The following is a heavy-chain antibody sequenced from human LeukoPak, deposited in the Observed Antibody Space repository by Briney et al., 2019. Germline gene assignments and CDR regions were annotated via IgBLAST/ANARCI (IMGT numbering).Heavy chain of an antibody. Sequence: PGGSLRLSCAASGFTFSSYAMHWVRQAPGKGLEWVAVISYDGSNKYYADSVKGRFTISRDNSKNTLYLQMNSLRAEDTAVYYCAGEMATIWSLDYWGQGTLVTVSS. CDR3: AGEMATIWSLDY. CDR2: ISYDGSNK. D-gene: IGHD5-24*01. V-gene: IGHV3-30-3*01. J-gene: IGHJ4*02. CDR1: GFTFSSYA.